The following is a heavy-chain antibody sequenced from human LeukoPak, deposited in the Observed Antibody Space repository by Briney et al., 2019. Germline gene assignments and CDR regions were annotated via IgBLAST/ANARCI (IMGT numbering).Heavy chain of an antibody. D-gene: IGHD6-19*01. CDR2: VSGGGVST. V-gene: IGHV3-23*01. CDR3: AKTRYSSGWYFANFDY. CDR1: GFTFSSYA. Sequence: GGSLRLSCAASGFTFSSYAMSWVRQAPGKGLELVSAVSGGGVSTYYADSVKGRFTMSRDSSRNTLYLQMNSLRAEETAVYYCAKTRYSSGWYFANFDYWGQGTLVTVSS. J-gene: IGHJ4*02.